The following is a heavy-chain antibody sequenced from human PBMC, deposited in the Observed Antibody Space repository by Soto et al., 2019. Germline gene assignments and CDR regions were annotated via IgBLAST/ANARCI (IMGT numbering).Heavy chain of an antibody. Sequence: SETLSLTCTVSGGSISSYYWSWIRQPPGKGLEWIGYIYYSGSTNYNPSLKSRVTIAVDTSKNQFSLKLSSLTAADPAVYYCARSDYIAGGRLFDYWGQGTLVTVSS. CDR3: ARSDYIAGGRLFDY. V-gene: IGHV4-59*01. D-gene: IGHD4-4*01. J-gene: IGHJ4*02. CDR1: GGSISSYY. CDR2: IYYSGST.